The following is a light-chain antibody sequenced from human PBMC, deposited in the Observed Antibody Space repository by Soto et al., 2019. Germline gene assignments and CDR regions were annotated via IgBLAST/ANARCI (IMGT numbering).Light chain of an antibody. CDR3: QHYNSYSEA. V-gene: IGKV1-5*03. Sequence: DIQMTQSPSTLSGSVGDRDTITCRASQTISSWLAWYQQKPGKAPKLLIYKASTLKSGVPSRFSGSGSGTEFTLTISSLQPDDFATYYCQHYNSYSEAFGKGTKVDIK. CDR1: QTISSW. J-gene: IGKJ1*01. CDR2: KAS.